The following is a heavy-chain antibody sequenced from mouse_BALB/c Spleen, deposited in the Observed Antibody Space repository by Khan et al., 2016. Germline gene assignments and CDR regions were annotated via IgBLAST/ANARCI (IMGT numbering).Heavy chain of an antibody. CDR1: GYTFTSYN. V-gene: IGHV1S135*01. CDR3: ASDLLWYAMDY. J-gene: IGHJ4*01. Sequence: EVQLQESGPELVKPGASVKVSCKASGYTFTSYNMYWVKQSHGKSLEWIGYIDPYNGGTNYNQKFKGKATLTVDKSSSTAYMHLNSLTSEDYAVYYCASDLLWYAMDYWGQGTSVTVSS. D-gene: IGHD2-1*01. CDR2: IDPYNGGT.